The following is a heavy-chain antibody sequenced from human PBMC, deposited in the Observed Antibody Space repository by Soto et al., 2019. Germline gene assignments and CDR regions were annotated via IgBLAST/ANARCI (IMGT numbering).Heavy chain of an antibody. Sequence: SETLSLTCTVSGGSISSGDYYWSWIRQPPGKGLEWIGYIYYSGSTYYNPSLKSRVTISVDTSKNQFSLKLSSVTAADTAVYYCARDRSGEGYCSGGSCDWFDPWGQGTLVTVSS. CDR1: GGSISSGDYY. CDR3: ARDRSGEGYCSGGSCDWFDP. D-gene: IGHD2-15*01. CDR2: IYYSGST. J-gene: IGHJ5*02. V-gene: IGHV4-30-4*01.